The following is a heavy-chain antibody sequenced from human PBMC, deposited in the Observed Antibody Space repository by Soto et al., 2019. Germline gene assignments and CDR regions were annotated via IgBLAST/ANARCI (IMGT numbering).Heavy chain of an antibody. CDR2: ISGSGGST. D-gene: IGHD6-19*01. CDR3: AKDLRAVAVTFDY. CDR1: GFTFSNYA. Sequence: PGRPLRLSCAASGFTFSNYAMSWVRQAPGKGLEWVSAISGSGGSTYYADSVKGRFTISRDNSKNTLYLQMNSLRAEDTAVYYCAKDLRAVAVTFDYWGQGTLVTVSS. V-gene: IGHV3-23*01. J-gene: IGHJ4*02.